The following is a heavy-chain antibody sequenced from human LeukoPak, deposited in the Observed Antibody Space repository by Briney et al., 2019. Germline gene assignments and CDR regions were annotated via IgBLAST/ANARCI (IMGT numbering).Heavy chain of an antibody. Sequence: GGSLRLSCAASGSTFSSYAMRWVRQAPGKGLEWVSAISGSGGSTYYADSVKGRFTISRDNSKNTLYLQMNSLRAEDTAVYYCAKAVYSNYGYFDYWGQGTLVTVSS. CDR2: ISGSGGST. V-gene: IGHV3-23*01. CDR1: GSTFSSYA. D-gene: IGHD4-11*01. CDR3: AKAVYSNYGYFDY. J-gene: IGHJ4*02.